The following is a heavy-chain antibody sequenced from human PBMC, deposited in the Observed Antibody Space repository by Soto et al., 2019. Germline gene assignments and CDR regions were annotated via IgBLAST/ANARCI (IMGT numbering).Heavy chain of an antibody. CDR1: GFNFSTYA. J-gene: IGHJ2*01. Sequence: QFQLVESGGGVVQPGRSLRLSCAASGFNFSTYAMHWVRQAPGKGLEWVAVVSYDGSNKYYADSVKGRFTLSRDNSKKTLHLQRSSLGAEDTAVYKCVRVSVTVAGHWYFDLWGRGTLVTVSS. D-gene: IGHD3-16*01. CDR2: VSYDGSNK. CDR3: VRVSVTVAGHWYFDL. V-gene: IGHV3-30-3*01.